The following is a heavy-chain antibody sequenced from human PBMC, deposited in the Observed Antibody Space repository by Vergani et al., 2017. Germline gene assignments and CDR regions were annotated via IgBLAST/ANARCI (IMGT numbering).Heavy chain of an antibody. Sequence: EVQLVESGGGLVKPGGSLRLSCAASGFTFSSYSMNWVRQAPGKGLEWVSSISSSSSYIYYADSVKGRFTISIDNAKNSLYLQMNSLRAEDTAVYYCARDGLGSSPPYGYWGQGTLVTVSS. CDR2: ISSSSSYI. CDR3: ARDGLGSSPPYGY. D-gene: IGHD6-13*01. CDR1: GFTFSSYS. V-gene: IGHV3-21*01. J-gene: IGHJ4*02.